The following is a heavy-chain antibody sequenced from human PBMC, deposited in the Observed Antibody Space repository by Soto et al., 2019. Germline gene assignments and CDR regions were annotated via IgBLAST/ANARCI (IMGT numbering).Heavy chain of an antibody. D-gene: IGHD3-22*01. CDR2: ISGSGGST. CDR3: AKDIPYYYDSSGYSFDY. V-gene: IGHV3-23*01. CDR1: GFTFSSYA. J-gene: IGHJ4*02. Sequence: GGSLRLSCAASGFTFSSYAMSWVRQAPGKGLEWVSAISGSGGSTYYADSVKGRFTISRDNSKNTLYLQMNSLRAEDTAVYYCAKDIPYYYDSSGYSFDYWGQGTLVTVSS.